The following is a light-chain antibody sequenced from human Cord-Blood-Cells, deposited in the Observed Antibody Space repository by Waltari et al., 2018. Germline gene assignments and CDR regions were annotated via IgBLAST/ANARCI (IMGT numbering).Light chain of an antibody. CDR3: QQSDSTPQT. V-gene: IGKV1-39*01. CDR1: QSISSY. CDR2: AAS. J-gene: IGKJ1*01. Sequence: DIQMTQSPSSLSASVGDRGTIPRRASQSISSYLNWYQQKPGKAPKLLIYAASSLQSGVPSRFSGSGSGTDFTLTISSLQPEDFATYYCQQSDSTPQTFGQGTKVEIK.